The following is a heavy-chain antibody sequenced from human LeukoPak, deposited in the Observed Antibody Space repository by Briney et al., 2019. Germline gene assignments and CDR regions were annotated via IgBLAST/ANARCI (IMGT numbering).Heavy chain of an antibody. V-gene: IGHV1-8*01. CDR1: GYTFTSYD. D-gene: IGHD6-6*01. Sequence: ASVKVSCKASGYTFTSYDINWVRQAPGQGLEWMGWMNPNSGNTGYAQKFQGRVTMTRNTSISTAYMELSSLRSEDTAVYYCARGPPLYSSSSYYYYYGMDVWGQGTTVTVSS. J-gene: IGHJ6*02. CDR3: ARGPPLYSSSSYYYYYGMDV. CDR2: MNPNSGNT.